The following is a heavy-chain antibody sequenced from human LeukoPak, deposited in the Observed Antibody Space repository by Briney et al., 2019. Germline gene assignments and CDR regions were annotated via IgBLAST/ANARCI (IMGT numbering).Heavy chain of an antibody. CDR3: AKDVYSSSWSYFDY. CDR2: ISDDGHYK. D-gene: IGHD6-13*01. CDR1: GFTFGIFG. V-gene: IGHV3-23*01. Sequence: GGSLRLSCAASGFTFGIFGMNWVRQAPGMGLQWVSSISDDGHYKYYADSVRGRFTISRDNSKNTLYLQMNSLRAEDTAVYYCAKDVYSSSWSYFDYWGQGTLVTVSS. J-gene: IGHJ4*02.